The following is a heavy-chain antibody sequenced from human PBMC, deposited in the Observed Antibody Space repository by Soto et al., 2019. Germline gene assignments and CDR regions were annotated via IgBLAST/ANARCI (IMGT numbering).Heavy chain of an antibody. CDR3: ARHDEVIVLVPAGPFDY. CDR1: GGSISSSSYY. D-gene: IGHD2-2*01. V-gene: IGHV4-39*01. CDR2: IYYSGST. J-gene: IGHJ4*02. Sequence: QLQLQESGPGLVKPSETLSLTCTVSGGSISSSSYYWGWIRQPPGKGLEWIGSIYYSGSTYYNPSLKSRVTISVDTSKNQFSLKLSSVTAADTAVYYCARHDEVIVLVPAGPFDYWGQGTLVTVSS.